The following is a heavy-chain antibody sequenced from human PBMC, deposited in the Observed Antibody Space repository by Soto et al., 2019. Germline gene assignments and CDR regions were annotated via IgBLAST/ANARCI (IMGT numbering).Heavy chain of an antibody. CDR1: GYSFTSYW. V-gene: IGHV5-51*01. D-gene: IGHD2-21*02. CDR2: IYPGDSDT. Sequence: GESLKISCKGSGYSFTSYWIGWVRQMPGKGLEWMGIIYPGDSDTRYSPSFQGQVTISADKSIRIASLQWSSLQASDTGLYYCARRAYCGSDCYSFDYWGQGTLVTVSS. J-gene: IGHJ4*02. CDR3: ARRAYCGSDCYSFDY.